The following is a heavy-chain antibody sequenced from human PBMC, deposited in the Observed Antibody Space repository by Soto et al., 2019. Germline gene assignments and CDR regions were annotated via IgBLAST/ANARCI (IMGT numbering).Heavy chain of an antibody. D-gene: IGHD6-13*01. CDR2: INHSGST. Sequence: SETLSLTCAVYGGSFSGYYWSWIRQPPGKGLEWIGEINHSGSTNYNPSLKSRVTISVDTSKNQFSLKLSSVTAADTAVYYCARGVGIAAGNMDVWGKGTTVTVSS. J-gene: IGHJ6*03. CDR3: ARGVGIAAGNMDV. CDR1: GGSFSGYY. V-gene: IGHV4-34*01.